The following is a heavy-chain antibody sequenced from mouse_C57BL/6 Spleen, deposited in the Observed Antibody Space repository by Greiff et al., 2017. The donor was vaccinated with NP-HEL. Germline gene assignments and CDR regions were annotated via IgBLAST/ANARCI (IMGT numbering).Heavy chain of an antibody. CDR2: IYPGDGDT. CDR3: ARSYYGSSYVGDY. CDR1: GYAFSSYW. J-gene: IGHJ2*01. Sequence: VQLKESGAELVKPGASVKISCKASGYAFSSYWMNWVKQRPGKGLEWIGQIYPGDGDTNYNGKFKGKATLTADKSSSTAYMQLSSLTSEDSAVYFCARSYYGSSYVGDYWGQGTTLTVSS. D-gene: IGHD1-1*01. V-gene: IGHV1-80*01.